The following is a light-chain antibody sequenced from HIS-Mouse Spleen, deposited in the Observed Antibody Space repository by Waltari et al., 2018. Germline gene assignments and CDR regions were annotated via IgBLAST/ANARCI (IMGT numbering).Light chain of an antibody. J-gene: IGLJ2*01. CDR1: ALPKQY. CDR2: KDS. Sequence: SYVLTQPPSVSVAPGKTARITCSGDALPKQYAYWYQQKPGQAPVLVIYKDSERPSGIPGRFSGSSSGTTVTLTISGVQAEDEADYYCQSADSSGTYSVVFGGGTKLTVL. CDR3: QSADSSGTYSVV. V-gene: IGLV3-25*03.